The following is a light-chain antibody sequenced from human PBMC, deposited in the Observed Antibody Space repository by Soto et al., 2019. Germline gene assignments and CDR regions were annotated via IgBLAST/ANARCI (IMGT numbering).Light chain of an antibody. V-gene: IGLV1-44*01. CDR3: AACDDSLNGPV. Sequence: QSVLTQPPSASSTPGQTVTISCSGSTSNIGTFYVYWYQHLPGTAPKLLIYSNNQRPSGVPDRFSGSKSGTSASLAISGLQSEDEADYYCAACDDSLNGPVFGGGTKLTVL. J-gene: IGLJ2*01. CDR2: SNN. CDR1: TSNIGTFY.